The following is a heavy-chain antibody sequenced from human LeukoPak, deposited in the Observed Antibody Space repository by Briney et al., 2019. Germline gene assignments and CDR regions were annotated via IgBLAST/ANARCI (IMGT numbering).Heavy chain of an antibody. Sequence: GESLKISCKGSGYSFTRNWVAWVRQMPGKGLEWMGIIYPGDSDTRYSPSFQGQVTISADKSISTAYLQWSSLKASDTAMYYCARDARYGSGSYYYYYGMDVWGQGTTVTVSS. D-gene: IGHD3-10*01. CDR1: GYSFTRNW. V-gene: IGHV5-51*01. CDR3: ARDARYGSGSYYYYYGMDV. CDR2: IYPGDSDT. J-gene: IGHJ6*02.